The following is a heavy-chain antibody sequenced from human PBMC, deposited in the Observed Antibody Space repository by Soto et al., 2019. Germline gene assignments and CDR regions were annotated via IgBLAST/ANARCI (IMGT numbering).Heavy chain of an antibody. V-gene: IGHV3-30-3*01. CDR3: ARDKRDLRFLEWSYYFDF. Sequence: ESGGGVVQPGRSLRLSCAASGFTFSSYAMHWVRQAPGKGLECVAVISYDGSNKYYADSVKGRFTISRDNSKNTLYLQMNSLRAEDTAVYYCARDKRDLRFLEWSYYFDFWGQGTLVTVSS. D-gene: IGHD3-3*01. CDR1: GFTFSSYA. CDR2: ISYDGSNK. J-gene: IGHJ4*02.